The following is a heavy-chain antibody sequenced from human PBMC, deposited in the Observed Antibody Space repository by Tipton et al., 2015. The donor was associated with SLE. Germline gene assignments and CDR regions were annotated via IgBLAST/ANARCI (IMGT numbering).Heavy chain of an antibody. V-gene: IGHV3-30-3*01. CDR3: ARDPGVPAVIAGEGIDV. CDR1: GFTFNTYA. J-gene: IGHJ6*02. Sequence: RSLRLSCAASGFTFNTYAIHWVRQAPGKGLEWAAVISYGGNNKYYADSVEGRFTISRDNSKNTVYLQMNSLRTEDTAVYYCARDPGVPAVIAGEGIDVWGQGTTVTVYS. CDR2: ISYGGNNK. D-gene: IGHD2-2*01.